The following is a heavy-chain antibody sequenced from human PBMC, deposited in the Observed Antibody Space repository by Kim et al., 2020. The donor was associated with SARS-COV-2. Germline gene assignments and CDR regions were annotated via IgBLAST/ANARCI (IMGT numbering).Heavy chain of an antibody. CDR3: ARVQHGSGYYSSSYWYFDL. J-gene: IGHJ2*01. D-gene: IGHD3-22*01. V-gene: IGHV3-53*01. CDR1: GFTVSSNY. CDR2: IYSGGST. Sequence: GGYLRLSCAASGFTVSSNYMSWVRQVPGKGLKWVSVIYSGGSTYYADSVKGRFTISRDNSENTLLLQMNSLRPEDTALYYCARVQHGSGYYSSSYWYFDLWGRGTLVTVSS.